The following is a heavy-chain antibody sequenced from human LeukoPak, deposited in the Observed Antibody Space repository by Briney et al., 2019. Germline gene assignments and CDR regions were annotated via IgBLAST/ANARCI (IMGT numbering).Heavy chain of an antibody. V-gene: IGHV3-33*06. CDR3: AKDTNAGGDAFDI. Sequence: SGGSLRLSCAASGFTFSNYGMHWARQAPGKGLEWVALIWYDGSNQYYADSVKGRFTISRDNSKNTLYLQMNSLRAEDTAVYYCAKDTNAGGDAFDIWGQGTMVTVSS. CDR2: IWYDGSNQ. J-gene: IGHJ3*02. D-gene: IGHD2-2*01. CDR1: GFTFSNYG.